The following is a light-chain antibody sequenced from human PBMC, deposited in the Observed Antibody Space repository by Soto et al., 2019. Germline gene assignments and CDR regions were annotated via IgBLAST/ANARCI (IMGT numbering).Light chain of an antibody. CDR1: SSDVGGYNY. CDR2: EVS. CDR3: SSYTTANTYV. Sequence: LTQPASVSGSPGQSITISCTGTSSDVGGYNYVSWYQQHPGKAPKLMIYEVSNRPSGVSNRFSGSKSGNTASLTISGLQAEDEADYYCSSYTTANTYVFGTGTKVTVL. J-gene: IGLJ1*01. V-gene: IGLV2-14*01.